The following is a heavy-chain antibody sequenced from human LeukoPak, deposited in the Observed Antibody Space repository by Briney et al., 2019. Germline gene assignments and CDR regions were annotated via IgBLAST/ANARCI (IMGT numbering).Heavy chain of an antibody. Sequence: SETLSLTCAVYGGSFSGYYRSWIRQPPGKGLEWIGEINHSGSTNYNPSLKSRVTISVDTSKNQFSLKLSSVTAADTAVYYCARDFPGDWFDPWGQGTLVTVSS. CDR2: INHSGST. J-gene: IGHJ5*02. CDR1: GGSFSGYY. V-gene: IGHV4-34*01. CDR3: ARDFPGDWFDP.